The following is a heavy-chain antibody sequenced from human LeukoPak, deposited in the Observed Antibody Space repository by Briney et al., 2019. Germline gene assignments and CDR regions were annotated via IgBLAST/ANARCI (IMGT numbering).Heavy chain of an antibody. D-gene: IGHD3-22*01. CDR3: ARGYYSDTSGYYYVIY. V-gene: IGHV1-2*02. CDR2: INPNSGGT. CDR1: GYTFTGYY. Sequence: ASVKVSCKASGYTFTGYYMHWVRQAPGQGLEWMGWINPNSGGTNYAQKVQGRVTMTRDTSISTAYMELSRLRSDDTAVYYCARGYYSDTSGYYYVIYWGQGTLVTVSS. J-gene: IGHJ4*02.